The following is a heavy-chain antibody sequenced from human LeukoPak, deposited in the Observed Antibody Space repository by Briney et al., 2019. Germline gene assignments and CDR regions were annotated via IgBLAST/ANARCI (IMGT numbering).Heavy chain of an antibody. Sequence: GRSLRLSCAASGFTFSSYAMHWVRQAPGKGLEWGAVISYDGSNKYYADSVKGRFTISRDNSKNTLYLQMNSPRAEDTAVYYCARDPRGYCSGGSCYSGYYFDYWGQGTLVTVSS. CDR2: ISYDGSNK. J-gene: IGHJ4*02. V-gene: IGHV3-30*04. CDR1: GFTFSSYA. D-gene: IGHD2-15*01. CDR3: ARDPRGYCSGGSCYSGYYFDY.